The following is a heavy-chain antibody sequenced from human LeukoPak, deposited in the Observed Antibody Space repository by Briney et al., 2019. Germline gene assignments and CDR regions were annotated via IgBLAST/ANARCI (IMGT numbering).Heavy chain of an antibody. D-gene: IGHD2/OR15-2a*01. CDR3: ARGPTRANSTDY. J-gene: IGHJ4*02. V-gene: IGHV3-13*01. CDR2: IGTAGDT. CDR1: GFTFSSYD. Sequence: GGSLRLSCAASGFTFSSYDMHWVRQATGKGLEWVSAIGTAGDTYYPGSVKGRFTISRDNAKNSLYLQMNSLRAEDTAVYYCARGPTRANSTDYWGQGALVTVSS.